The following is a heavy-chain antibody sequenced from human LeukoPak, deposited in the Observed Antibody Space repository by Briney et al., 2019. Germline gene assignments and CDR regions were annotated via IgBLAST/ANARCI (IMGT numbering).Heavy chain of an antibody. Sequence: GGSLRLSCAASGFTFSNFAVHWVRQAPGKGLEWVALISYDGSNKYYADSVKGRFAISRDNSKNTLYLQMNSLTAEDTAVYYCARAPYGGTLYNWFDPWGQGTLVTVSS. CDR2: ISYDGSNK. V-gene: IGHV3-30*09. CDR1: GFTFSNFA. D-gene: IGHD4-17*01. J-gene: IGHJ5*02. CDR3: ARAPYGGTLYNWFDP.